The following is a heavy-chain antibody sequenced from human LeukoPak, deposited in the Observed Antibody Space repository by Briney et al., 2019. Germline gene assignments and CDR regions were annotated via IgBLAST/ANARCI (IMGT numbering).Heavy chain of an antibody. D-gene: IGHD2-21*01. CDR1: GGSITSRTYY. J-gene: IGHJ6*03. CDR2: MYYSGST. CDR3: ARLFPYYYHYMDV. Sequence: PSETLSLTCTVSGGSITSRTYYWGWIRQAPGKGLEWVGSMYYSGSTYYDTSLKSRVTISVDTSKNQFSLKLSSVTASDTAVYYCARLFPYYYHYMDVWSKGTTVTVSS. V-gene: IGHV4-39*07.